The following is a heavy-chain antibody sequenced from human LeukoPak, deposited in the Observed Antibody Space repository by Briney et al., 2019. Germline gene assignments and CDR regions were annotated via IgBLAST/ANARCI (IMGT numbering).Heavy chain of an antibody. CDR2: IIPIFGTA. J-gene: IGHJ4*02. D-gene: IGHD6-19*01. CDR3: ARVYSSGWSFDY. Sequence: SVTVSCKASGGTFSSYAISWVRQAPGQGLEWMGGIIPIFGTANYAQKFQGRVTITADESTSTAYMELSSLRSEDTAVYYCARVYSSGWSFDYWGQGTLVTVSS. CDR1: GGTFSSYA. V-gene: IGHV1-69*13.